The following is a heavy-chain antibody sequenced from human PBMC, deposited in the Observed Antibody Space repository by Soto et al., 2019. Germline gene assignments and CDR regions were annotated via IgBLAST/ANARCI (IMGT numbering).Heavy chain of an antibody. CDR1: GFTFSSYW. CDR2: IKQDGSEK. J-gene: IGHJ6*02. D-gene: IGHD3-10*01. V-gene: IGHV3-7*04. Sequence: PGGSLRLSCAASGFTFSSYWMSWVRQAPGKGLEWVANIKQDGSEKYYVDSVKGRFTISRDNAKSSLYLQMNSLRAEDTAVYYCAREDGSGSYYTHWENYYYGMDVWGQGTTVTVSS. CDR3: AREDGSGSYYTHWENYYYGMDV.